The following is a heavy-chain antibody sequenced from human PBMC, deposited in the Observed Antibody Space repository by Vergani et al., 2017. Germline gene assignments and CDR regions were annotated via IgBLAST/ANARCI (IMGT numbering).Heavy chain of an antibody. J-gene: IGHJ4*02. V-gene: IGHV4-38-2*01. CDR1: GYSISSGYY. Sequence: QVQLQESGPGLVKPSETLSLTCAVSGYSISSGYYWGWIRQPPGKGLEWIGSIYHSGSTYHNPSLKSRVTISVDTSKNQFSLKLSSVTAADTAVYYCARQPSPVGEDYWGQGTLVTVSS. CDR3: ARQPSPVGEDY. D-gene: IGHD3-10*01. CDR2: IYHSGST.